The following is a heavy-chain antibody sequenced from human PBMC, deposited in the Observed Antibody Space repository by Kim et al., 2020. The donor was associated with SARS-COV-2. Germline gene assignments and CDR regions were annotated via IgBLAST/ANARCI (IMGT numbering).Heavy chain of an antibody. V-gene: IGHV3-74*01. CDR3: ARELMSAGAH. D-gene: IGHD6-13*01. CDR1: GFTFSSYW. CDR2: IKSDGSTT. J-gene: IGHJ4*02. Sequence: GGSLRLSCAASGFTFSSYWMYWVRQAPGKGLVWISRIKSDGSTTGYADSVKGRFTISRDNAKNTLYLQMNSLRVEDTAVYYCARELMSAGAHWGQGTLIT.